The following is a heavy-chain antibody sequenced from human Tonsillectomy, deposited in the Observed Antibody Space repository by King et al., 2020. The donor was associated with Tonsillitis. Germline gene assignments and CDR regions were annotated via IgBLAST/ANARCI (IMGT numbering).Heavy chain of an antibody. CDR2: IIPIFGAT. D-gene: IGHD2-15*01. CDR1: GGTFNNYG. CDR3: ARRGIINYGMDV. V-gene: IGHV1-69*01. J-gene: IGHJ6*02. Sequence: QLVQSGAEVKKPGSSLKVSCKASGGTFNNYGISWVRQAPGQGLEWMGGIIPIFGATNYAQKFQGRVTITADESTRTAYMELSSLRSDDTAVYYCARRGIINYGMDVWGHGTTVIVSS.